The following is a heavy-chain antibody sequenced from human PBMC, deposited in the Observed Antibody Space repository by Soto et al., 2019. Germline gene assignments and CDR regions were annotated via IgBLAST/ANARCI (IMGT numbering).Heavy chain of an antibody. Sequence: GSLRLSCAASGFTFRSYWMQWVRQAPGKGLVWVSWINSDGSSTSYADSVKGRFTISRDNAKNTLYLQMNSLRAEDTAVYYCASGGSSLNFDSWGQGTLVPVSS. CDR1: GFTFRSYW. V-gene: IGHV3-74*01. CDR3: ASGGSSLNFDS. J-gene: IGHJ4*02. D-gene: IGHD6-6*01. CDR2: INSDGSST.